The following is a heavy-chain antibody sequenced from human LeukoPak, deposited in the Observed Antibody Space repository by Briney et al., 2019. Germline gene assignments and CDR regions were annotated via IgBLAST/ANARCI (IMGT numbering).Heavy chain of an antibody. CDR1: GGSISSGSYY. J-gene: IGHJ4*02. CDR2: IYTSGST. D-gene: IGHD4-17*01. CDR3: ARVPGYGDFGFDY. V-gene: IGHV4-61*02. Sequence: SETLSLTCTVSGGSISSGSYYWSWIRQPAGKGLEWIGRIYTSGSTNYNPSLKSRVTISVDTSKNQFSLKLSSVTAADTAVYYCARVPGYGDFGFDYWDQGTLVTVSS.